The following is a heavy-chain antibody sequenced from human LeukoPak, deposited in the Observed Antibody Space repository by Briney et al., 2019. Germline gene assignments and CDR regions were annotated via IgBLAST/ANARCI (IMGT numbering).Heavy chain of an antibody. J-gene: IGHJ4*02. D-gene: IGHD5-24*01. V-gene: IGHV4-30-4*08. CDR3: ASRDGYDSGFDY. CDR1: GGSISSGDYY. CDR2: IYYSGST. Sequence: SETLSLTCTVSGGSISSGDYYWSWIRQPPGKGLEWIGYIYYSGSTYYNPSLKSRVTISVDTSKNQFSLQLSSVTAADTAVYYCASRDGYDSGFDYWGQGTLVTVSS.